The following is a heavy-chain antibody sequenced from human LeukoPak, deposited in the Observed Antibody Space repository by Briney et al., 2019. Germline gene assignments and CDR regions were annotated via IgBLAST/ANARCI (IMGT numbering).Heavy chain of an antibody. V-gene: IGHV1-24*01. Sequence: ASVKVSCKVSGYTLTELSMHWVRQAPGKGLEWMGGFDPEDGETIYAQKFQGRVTMTEDTSTDTAYMELSSLRSEDTAVYYCATHVRRQWLPLLDYWGQGTLVTVSS. CDR3: ATHVRRQWLPLLDY. CDR2: FDPEDGET. CDR1: GYTLTELS. J-gene: IGHJ4*02. D-gene: IGHD6-19*01.